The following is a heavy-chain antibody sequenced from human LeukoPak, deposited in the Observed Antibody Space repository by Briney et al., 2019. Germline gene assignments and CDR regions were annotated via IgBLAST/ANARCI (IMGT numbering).Heavy chain of an antibody. CDR1: GYTFTSYG. J-gene: IGHJ4*02. D-gene: IGHD5-18*01. CDR3: ARESGYDLKDTAMGTLDY. V-gene: IGHV1-2*02. Sequence: ASVKVSCKASGYTFTSYGISWVRQAPGQGLEWMGWINPNSGGTNYAQKFQGRVTMTRDTSISTAYMELSSLRSEDTAVYYCARESGYDLKDTAMGTLDYWGQGTLVTVSS. CDR2: INPNSGGT.